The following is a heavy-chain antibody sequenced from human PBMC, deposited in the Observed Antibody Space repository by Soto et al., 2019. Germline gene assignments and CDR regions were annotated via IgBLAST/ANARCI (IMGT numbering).Heavy chain of an antibody. CDR3: ARTRSAWSDFHYYSLDV. Sequence: GGSLRLSCAASGFTFNSYGMHWVRQGPGNGLEWVAFISYDSTKTYYADSVKGRFTISRDNSNSALYVQMNSLTGEDTAVYYYARTRSAWSDFHYYSLDVWGQGTTVTVSS. CDR2: ISYDSTKT. V-gene: IGHV3-30*03. D-gene: IGHD1-26*01. J-gene: IGHJ6*02. CDR1: GFTFNSYG.